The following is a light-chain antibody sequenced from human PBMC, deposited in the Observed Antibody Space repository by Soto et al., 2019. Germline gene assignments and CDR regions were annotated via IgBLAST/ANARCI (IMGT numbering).Light chain of an antibody. CDR3: QTWGTGVV. V-gene: IGLV4-69*01. CDR2: VNSDGSH. CDR1: SGHSNYD. J-gene: IGLJ2*01. Sequence: QPVLTQSPSASASLGASVKLTCTLSSGHSNYDIAWHQQQPEKGPRYLMKVNSDGSHSKGDGIPDRFSGSSSGAERYLTISSLQSEDDADYYCQTWGTGVVFGGGTKLTVL.